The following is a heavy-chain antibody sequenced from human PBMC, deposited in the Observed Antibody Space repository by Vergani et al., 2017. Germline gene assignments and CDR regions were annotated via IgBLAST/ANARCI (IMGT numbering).Heavy chain of an antibody. CDR2: IIPIFGTA. D-gene: IGHD6-13*01. CDR3: ARVKAAGRVMDYYYYMDV. CDR1: GGTFSSYA. Sequence: QVQLVQSGAEVKKPGSSVKVSCKASGGTFSSYAISWVRQAPGQGLEWMGGIIPIFGTANYAQEFQGRVTITANESTSTASMELSSLRSDDTAVYYCARVKAAGRVMDYYYYMDVWGKGTTVTVSS. J-gene: IGHJ6*03. V-gene: IGHV1-69*01.